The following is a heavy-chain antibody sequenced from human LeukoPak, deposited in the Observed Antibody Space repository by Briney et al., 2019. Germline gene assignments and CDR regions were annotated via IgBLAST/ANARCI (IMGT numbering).Heavy chain of an antibody. CDR2: INHSGST. J-gene: IGHJ4*02. CDR3: ARQRAMVIVFDS. Sequence: SETLSLTCAVYGGSFSDYYWSWIRQPPGKGLEWIGEINHSGSTNYNSSLESRVTISVDTSKNQFSLNLSSVTAADTAVYYCARQRAMVIVFDSWGQGTLVTVSS. CDR1: GGSFSDYY. D-gene: IGHD5-18*01. V-gene: IGHV4-34*01.